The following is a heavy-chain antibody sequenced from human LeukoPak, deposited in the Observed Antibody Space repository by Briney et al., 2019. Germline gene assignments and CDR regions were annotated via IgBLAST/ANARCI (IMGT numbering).Heavy chain of an antibody. J-gene: IGHJ3*02. V-gene: IGHV3-23*01. CDR3: ARDSPRHKYYDFWSGYSHDAFDI. CDR2: ISGSGGST. CDR1: GFTFSSYA. Sequence: GGSLRLSCAASGFTFSSYAMSWVRQAPGKGLEWVSAISGSGGSTYYADSVKGRFTISRDNSKNTLYLQMNSLRAEDTAVYYCARDSPRHKYYDFWSGYSHDAFDIWGQGTMVTVSS. D-gene: IGHD3-3*01.